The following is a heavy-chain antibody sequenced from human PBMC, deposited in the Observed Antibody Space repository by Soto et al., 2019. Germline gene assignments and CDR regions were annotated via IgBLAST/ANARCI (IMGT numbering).Heavy chain of an antibody. J-gene: IGHJ5*02. CDR2: ISAYNGNT. Sequence: QVQLVQSGAEVKKPGASVKVSCKASGYTFTSYGISWVRQAPGQGLEWMGWISAYNGNTNYAQKLQGRVTMTTDTSTSTAYMELRSLRSDDTAVYYCARDRVQVGKLEPRGNWFDPWGQGTLVTVSS. V-gene: IGHV1-18*04. D-gene: IGHD1-1*01. CDR3: ARDRVQVGKLEPRGNWFDP. CDR1: GYTFTSYG.